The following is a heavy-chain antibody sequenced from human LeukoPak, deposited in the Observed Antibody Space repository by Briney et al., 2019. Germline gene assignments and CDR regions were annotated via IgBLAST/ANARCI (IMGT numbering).Heavy chain of an antibody. D-gene: IGHD3-10*01. CDR3: AGSEGVIDY. V-gene: IGHV4-39*01. J-gene: IGHJ4*02. CDR2: IYYSGST. Sequence: SETLSLTCTVSGGSISSSSYYWGWIRQPPGKGLEWIGSIYYSGSTYYNPSLKSRVTISVDTSKNQFSLKLSSVTAADTAVYYCAGSEGVIDYWGQGILVTVSS. CDR1: GGSISSSSYY.